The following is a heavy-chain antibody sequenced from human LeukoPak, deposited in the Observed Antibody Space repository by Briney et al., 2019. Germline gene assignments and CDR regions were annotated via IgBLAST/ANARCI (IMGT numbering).Heavy chain of an antibody. J-gene: IGHJ4*02. D-gene: IGHD2-15*01. CDR2: VKGDGSKI. CDR1: GFTFSNYW. Sequence: GGSLRLSCEASGFTFSNYWMSWVRQAPGKRLEWVANVKGDGSKIYYVDSVKGRFTISRDNDKNSLYLQMNNLRAEDTAVYYCARDGSSFDYWGQGALVTVSS. V-gene: IGHV3-7*01. CDR3: ARDGSSFDY.